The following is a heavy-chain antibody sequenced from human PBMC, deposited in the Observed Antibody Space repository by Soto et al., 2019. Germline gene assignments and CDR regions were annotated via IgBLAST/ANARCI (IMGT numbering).Heavy chain of an antibody. CDR1: GGSISSSSYY. V-gene: IGHV4-39*01. CDR2: IYYSGNT. CDR3: ASVLEWLFSAKRGGRTDDY. D-gene: IGHD3-3*01. J-gene: IGHJ4*02. Sequence: HLQLQESGPGLVKPSETLSLTCTVSGGSISSSSYYWGWIRQPPGRGLEWIGYIYYSGNTYYNPSLKSRVTVSVDTSENQFSLNLSSVTAADTAVYYCASVLEWLFSAKRGGRTDDYWGQGTLVTVSS.